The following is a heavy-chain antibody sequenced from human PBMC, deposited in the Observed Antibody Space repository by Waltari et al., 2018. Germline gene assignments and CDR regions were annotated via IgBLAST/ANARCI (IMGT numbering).Heavy chain of an antibody. J-gene: IGHJ3*02. D-gene: IGHD2-21*01. CDR3: ARDRDGYYRTSQRVRAFDI. CDR2: INPNSGGT. CDR1: GYTFTGYY. V-gene: IGHV1-2*06. Sequence: QVQLVQSGAEVKKPGASVKVSCKASGYTFTGYYMHWVRQAPGQGLEWMGRINPNSGGTNYAQKFQGRVTMTRDTSISTAYMELSRLRSDDTAVYYCARDRDGYYRTSQRVRAFDIWGQGTMVTVSS.